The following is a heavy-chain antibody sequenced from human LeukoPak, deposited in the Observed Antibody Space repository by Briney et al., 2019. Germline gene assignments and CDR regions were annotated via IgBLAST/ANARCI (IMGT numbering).Heavy chain of an antibody. D-gene: IGHD2-15*01. CDR2: IYYSGST. CDR1: GGSISSSSYY. Sequence: SETLSLTCTVSGGSISSSSYYWGWIRQPPGKGLEWIGSIYYSGSTYDNPSLKRRVTISVDTSKNQFSLKLSSVTAADTDVYYCASSIVVVVAATQDDAFDIWGQGTMVTVSS. J-gene: IGHJ3*02. CDR3: ASSIVVVVAATQDDAFDI. V-gene: IGHV4-39*07.